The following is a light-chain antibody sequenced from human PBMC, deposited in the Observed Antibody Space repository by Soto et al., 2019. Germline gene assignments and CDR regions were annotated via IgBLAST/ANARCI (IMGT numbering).Light chain of an antibody. CDR3: SSYTISNTYV. V-gene: IGLV2-8*01. Sequence: QSVLTQPPSASGSPGQSVTISCTETDSDVGAYNFVSWYQQQPGRAPRRIIYDVTQRPSGVPDRFSGSKSGNTASLTVSGLQAEDEADYYCSSYTISNTYVFGTGTKVTVL. CDR1: DSDVGAYNF. J-gene: IGLJ1*01. CDR2: DVT.